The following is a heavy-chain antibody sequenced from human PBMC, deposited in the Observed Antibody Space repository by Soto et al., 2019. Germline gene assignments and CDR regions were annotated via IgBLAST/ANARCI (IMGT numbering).Heavy chain of an antibody. J-gene: IGHJ4*02. V-gene: IGHV1-58*02. CDR3: AAVPYDSSGGPYY. D-gene: IGHD3-22*01. CDR2: IVVGSGNT. CDR1: GFTFTSSA. Sequence: GASVKVSCKASGFTFTSSAMQWVRQARGQRLEWIGWIVVGSGNTNYAQKFQERVTITRDMSTSTAYMELSSLRSEDTAVYYCAAVPYDSSGGPYYWGQGTLVTVSS.